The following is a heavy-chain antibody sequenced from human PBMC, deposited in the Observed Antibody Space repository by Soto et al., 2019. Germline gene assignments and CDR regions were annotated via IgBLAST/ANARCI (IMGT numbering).Heavy chain of an antibody. V-gene: IGHV3-30*18. D-gene: IGHD3-9*01. J-gene: IGHJ3*02. CDR3: ANPSGYYFGLGSHDEASDM. CDR2: ISKDGSKK. CDR1: GFMFSGFG. Sequence: QVQLVESGGGVVQPGRSLRRSCAASGFMFSGFGMHWVRQAPGKGLQWVAGISKDGSKKYYADSVKGRFTISRDNSKKTLYLQMNSLRAEDTAVYYCANPSGYYFGLGSHDEASDMWGQGTVVTVFS.